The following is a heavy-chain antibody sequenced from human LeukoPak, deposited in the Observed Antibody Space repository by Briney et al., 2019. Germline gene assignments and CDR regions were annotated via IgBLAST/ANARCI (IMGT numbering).Heavy chain of an antibody. D-gene: IGHD6-13*01. V-gene: IGHV4-34*01. CDR1: GGSFSGYY. CDR2: INHSGST. CDR3: ARGGVWYEVYFQH. J-gene: IGHJ1*01. Sequence: PSETLSLTCAVYGGSFSGYYWSWIRQPPGKGLEWIGEINHSGSTNYNPSLESRVTISVDTSKNQFSLKLSSVTAADTAVYYCARGGVWYEVYFQHWGQGTLVTVSS.